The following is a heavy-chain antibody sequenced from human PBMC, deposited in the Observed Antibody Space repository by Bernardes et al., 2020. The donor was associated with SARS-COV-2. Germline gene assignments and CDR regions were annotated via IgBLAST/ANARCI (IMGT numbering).Heavy chain of an antibody. CDR1: GFTFRSSW. Sequence: GGSLRLSCATSGFTFRSSWMHWVRQVPGKGLVWVSEITPDGSSTKYADSVRGRFTMSRDNAKNTLYLEMNSLGAEDTAVYFCVKGTSAWKGVDYWGRGTLVNVSS. D-gene: IGHD1-1*01. V-gene: IGHV3-74*01. CDR2: ITPDGSST. CDR3: VKGTSAWKGVDY. J-gene: IGHJ4*02.